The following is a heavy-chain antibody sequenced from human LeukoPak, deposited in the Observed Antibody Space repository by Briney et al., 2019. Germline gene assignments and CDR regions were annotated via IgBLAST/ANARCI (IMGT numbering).Heavy chain of an antibody. CDR3: ARDYCSGGSCLGY. V-gene: IGHV4-31*03. J-gene: IGHJ4*02. D-gene: IGHD2-15*01. CDR1: GGSISSGGYY. Sequence: SETLSLTCTVSGGSISSGGYYWSWIRQHSGKGLEWIGYIYYSGSTYYNPSLKSRVTISVDTSKNQFSLKLSSVTASDTAVYYCARDYCSGGSCLGYWGQGTLVTVSS. CDR2: IYYSGST.